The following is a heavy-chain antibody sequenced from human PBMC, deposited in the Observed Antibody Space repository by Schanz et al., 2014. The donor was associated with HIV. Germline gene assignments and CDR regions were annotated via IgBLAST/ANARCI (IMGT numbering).Heavy chain of an antibody. CDR3: AKGLTIWLQPPFDY. Sequence: EVQLVESGGGLVKPGRSLRLSCTASGFTFSSYAMSWVRQAPGKGLEWVSTISGSGGSPYYADSVKGRFTISRDNSKNTLYLQMNSLRAEDTAVYYCAKGLTIWLQPPFDYWGQGTLVTVSS. D-gene: IGHD5-12*01. J-gene: IGHJ4*02. V-gene: IGHV3-23*04. CDR1: GFTFSSYA. CDR2: ISGSGGSP.